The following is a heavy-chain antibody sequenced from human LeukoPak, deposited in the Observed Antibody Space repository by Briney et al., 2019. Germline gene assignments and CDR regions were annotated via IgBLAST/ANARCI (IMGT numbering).Heavy chain of an antibody. CDR2: TSSTSTYI. CDR3: ARGGKNAFDS. CDR1: GFTFSTYT. J-gene: IGHJ3*02. D-gene: IGHD3-10*01. V-gene: IGHV3-21*01. Sequence: GGSLRLSCAASGFTFSTYTMNWVRQAPGKGLEWVSSTSSTSTYIYYADSVKGRFTISRDNAETSLYLQMNSLRGEDAAVYYCARGGKNAFDSWGQGTMVTVSS.